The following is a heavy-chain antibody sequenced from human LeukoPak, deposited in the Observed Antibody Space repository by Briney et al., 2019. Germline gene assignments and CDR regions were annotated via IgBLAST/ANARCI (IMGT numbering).Heavy chain of an antibody. CDR1: GGPISSTTYY. CDR3: AKGIRDGHYFDY. CDR2: IFYSGST. D-gene: IGHD6-13*01. Sequence: SETLSLTCTVSGGPISSTTYYWGWIRQPPGKGLEWIGTIFYSGSTYYNPSLKSRVTISVDTSKNQFSLKLSSVTAADTAVYYCAKGIRDGHYFDYWGQGTLVTVSS. J-gene: IGHJ4*02. V-gene: IGHV4-39*01.